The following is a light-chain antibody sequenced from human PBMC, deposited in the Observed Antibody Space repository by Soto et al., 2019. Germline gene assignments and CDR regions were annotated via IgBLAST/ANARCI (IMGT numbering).Light chain of an antibody. CDR3: QQYYSTPHT. CDR1: QSVLYSSNTKNY. CDR2: WAS. J-gene: IGKJ2*01. V-gene: IGKV4-1*01. Sequence: DIVMTQSPDSLAVSLGERATIHCKSSQSVLYSSNTKNYLAWHQQKPGQPPKLLIYWASTRESGVPDRFSGSGSGTDFTLTISSLQAEDVAVYYCQQYYSTPHTFGQGTKLEIK.